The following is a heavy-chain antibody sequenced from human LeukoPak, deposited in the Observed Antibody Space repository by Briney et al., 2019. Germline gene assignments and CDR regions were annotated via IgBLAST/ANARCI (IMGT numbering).Heavy chain of an antibody. CDR3: ARYHDSSGYYDRHFDY. CDR1: GGSISSSSYY. V-gene: IGHV4-39*01. CDR2: IYYSGST. J-gene: IGHJ4*02. Sequence: PSETLSLTCTVSGGSISSSSYYWGWIRQPPGKGLEWIGSIYYSGSTYYNPSLKSRVTISVDTSKNQFSLKLSSVTAADTAVYYCARYHDSSGYYDRHFDYWGQGTLVTVSS. D-gene: IGHD3-22*01.